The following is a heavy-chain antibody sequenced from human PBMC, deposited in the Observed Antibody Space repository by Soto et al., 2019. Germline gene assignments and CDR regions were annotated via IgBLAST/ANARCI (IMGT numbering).Heavy chain of an antibody. CDR2: IYPGDSYT. J-gene: IGHJ5*02. CDR3: ARLQSRAFDSPAGPWFEP. V-gene: IGHV5-51*01. D-gene: IGHD3-9*01. Sequence: PGESLQVSCKGSGYSFTSYWIGCVRQMPGKGLEWMGIIYPGDSYTRYSPSFQGQFTISADKSISTAYLQWRSLKASDTAMYYCARLQSRAFDSPAGPWFEPWGEGTLVTVS. CDR1: GYSFTSYW.